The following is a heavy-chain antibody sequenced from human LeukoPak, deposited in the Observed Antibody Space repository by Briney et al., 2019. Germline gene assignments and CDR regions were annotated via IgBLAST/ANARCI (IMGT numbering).Heavy chain of an antibody. D-gene: IGHD2-8*01. J-gene: IGHJ5*02. CDR3: ARGGEDIVLMVYAMNWFDP. CDR2: INHSGST. CDR1: GFTVSSNY. V-gene: IGHV4-34*01. Sequence: PGGSLRLSCAASGFTVSSNYMSWVRQPPGKGLEWIGEINHSGSTNYNPSLKSRVTISVDTSKNQFSLKLSSVTAADTAVYYCARGGEDIVLMVYAMNWFDPWGQGTLVTVSS.